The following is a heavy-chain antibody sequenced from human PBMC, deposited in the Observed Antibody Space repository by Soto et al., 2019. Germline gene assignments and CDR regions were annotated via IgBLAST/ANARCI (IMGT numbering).Heavy chain of an antibody. D-gene: IGHD1-26*01. CDR3: ARPSGSYAIFDY. Sequence: GGSLRLFCAASGFTFSSYAMHWVRQAPGKGLEWVAVISYDGSNKYYADSVKGRFTISRYNSKNTLYLQMNSLRAEDTAVYYCARPSGSYAIFDYWGQGTLVTVSS. V-gene: IGHV3-30-3*01. CDR2: ISYDGSNK. CDR1: GFTFSSYA. J-gene: IGHJ4*02.